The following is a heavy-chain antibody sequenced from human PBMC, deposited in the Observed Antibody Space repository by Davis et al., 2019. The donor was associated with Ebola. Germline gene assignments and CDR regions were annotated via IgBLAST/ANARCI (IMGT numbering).Heavy chain of an antibody. CDR2: INPNSGGI. CDR1: GDTFTGYY. J-gene: IGHJ4*02. D-gene: IGHD3-3*01. CDR3: ARDYNTIIGGPGY. V-gene: IGHV1-2*02. Sequence: ASVKVSCKASGDTFTGYYMHWVRQAPGQGLEWMGWINPNSGGINYAQKFQGRVTMTRDTSITTAYMELSRLRSDDTAVYYCARDYNTIIGGPGYWGQGTLVTVSS.